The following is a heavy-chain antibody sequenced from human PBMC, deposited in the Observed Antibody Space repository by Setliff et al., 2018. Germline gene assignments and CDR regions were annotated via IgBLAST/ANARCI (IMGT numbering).Heavy chain of an antibody. D-gene: IGHD6-6*01. CDR1: GYTFTSYG. CDR2: ISVYNGKT. CDR3: ARGGIAARPGSWVYFDY. J-gene: IGHJ4*02. Sequence: ASVKVSCKASGYTFTSYGFSWVRQAPGQGLEWMGWISVYNGKTKYAQKFQGRVTMTTDTSTRTAYMELSSLRSEDTAVYYCARGGIAARPGSWVYFDYWGQGTLVTVSS. V-gene: IGHV1-18*01.